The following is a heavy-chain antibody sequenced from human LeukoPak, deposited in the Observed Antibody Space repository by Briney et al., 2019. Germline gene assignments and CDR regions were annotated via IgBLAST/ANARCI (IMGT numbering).Heavy chain of an antibody. Sequence: PGGSLRLSCATSGFTFNNYAMTWVRQAPGKGLEWVSTISGSGAATYYADSVKGRFTISRDNSKNTLSLQMNSLRAEDTAIYYCAKTTHYDIFTGLDYWGQGSLVTVSS. D-gene: IGHD3-9*01. CDR2: ISGSGAAT. CDR3: AKTTHYDIFTGLDY. V-gene: IGHV3-23*01. J-gene: IGHJ4*02. CDR1: GFTFNNYA.